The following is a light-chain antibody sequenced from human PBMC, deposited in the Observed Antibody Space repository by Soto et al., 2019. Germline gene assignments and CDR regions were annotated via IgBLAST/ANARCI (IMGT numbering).Light chain of an antibody. CDR2: AAS. V-gene: IGKV1-39*01. J-gene: IGKJ5*01. CDR3: QQSYSTPIT. CDR1: QSISSY. Sequence: IQMTLSPSSVSASVGDRVTITCRASQSISSYLNWYQQKPGKAPKLLIYAASSLQSGVPSRFSGSGSGTDFTLTISSLQPEDFATYYCQQSYSTPITFGQGTRLE.